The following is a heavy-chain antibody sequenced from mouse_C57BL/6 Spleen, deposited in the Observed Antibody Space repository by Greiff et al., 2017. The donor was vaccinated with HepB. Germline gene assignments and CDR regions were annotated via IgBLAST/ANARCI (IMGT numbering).Heavy chain of an antibody. CDR2: ISDGGSYT. D-gene: IGHD2-4*01. CDR1: GFTFSSYA. V-gene: IGHV5-4*03. J-gene: IGHJ2*01. CDR3: ARTVIRRYYFDY. Sequence: EVMLVESGGGLVKPGGSLKLSCAASGFTFSSYAMSWVRQTPEKRLEWVATISDGGSYTYYPDNVKGRFTISRDNAKNNLYLQMSHLKSEDTAMYYCARTVIRRYYFDYWGQGTTLTVSS.